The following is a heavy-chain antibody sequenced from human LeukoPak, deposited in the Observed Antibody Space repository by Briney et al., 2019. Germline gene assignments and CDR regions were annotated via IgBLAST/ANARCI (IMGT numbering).Heavy chain of an antibody. V-gene: IGHV4-4*07. J-gene: IGHJ4*02. CDR1: GGSISSYY. Sequence: SETLSLTCTVSGGSISSYYWSWIRQPAGKGLEWIGRIYTSGSTNYNPSLKSRVTMSVDTSKNQFSLKLSSVTAADTAVYYCARDQDVLRYFDWLFPKGYFDYWGQGTLVTVSS. CDR3: ARDQDVLRYFDWLFPKGYFDY. CDR2: IYTSGST. D-gene: IGHD3-9*01.